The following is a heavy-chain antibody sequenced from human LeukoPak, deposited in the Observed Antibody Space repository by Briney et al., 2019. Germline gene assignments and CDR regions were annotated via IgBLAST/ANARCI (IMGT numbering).Heavy chain of an antibody. CDR3: ARNPRYYYDSSGLSP. Sequence: SETLSLTCTVSGYSISSGYYWGWIRQPPGKGLEWIGEINHSGSTNYNPSLKSRVTISVDTSKNQFSLKLSSVTAADTAVYYCARNPRYYYDSSGLSPWGQGTLVTVSS. J-gene: IGHJ5*02. CDR2: INHSGST. V-gene: IGHV4-38-2*02. D-gene: IGHD3-22*01. CDR1: GYSISSGYY.